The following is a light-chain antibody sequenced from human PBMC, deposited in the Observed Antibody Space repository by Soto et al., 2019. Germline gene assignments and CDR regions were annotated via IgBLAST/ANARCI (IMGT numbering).Light chain of an antibody. CDR1: QSVSSN. Sequence: EIVMAQSPATLSVSPGERATLSCRASQSVSSNLAWYQQKPGQAPRPLIYGTSTRATGIPARFSGSGSGTEFTRTISSLQSEDFAVYYCQQYNDWPLTFGGGTKVEIK. V-gene: IGKV3D-15*01. CDR2: GTS. J-gene: IGKJ4*01. CDR3: QQYNDWPLT.